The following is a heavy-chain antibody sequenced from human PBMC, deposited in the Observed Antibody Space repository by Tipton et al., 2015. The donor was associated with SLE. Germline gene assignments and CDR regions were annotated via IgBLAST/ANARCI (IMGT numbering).Heavy chain of an antibody. Sequence: VQLVQSGAEVKKPGESLKISCKGSGYSFNSNWIAWMRQMPGKGLEWMGIIYPGDSDTRYSPSFQGQVTISADKSISTVYLQWRSLRASATAMYFCAKVSSSWYLAPFDYWGQGTLVTVSS. D-gene: IGHD6-13*01. CDR1: GYSFNSNW. CDR2: IYPGDSDT. CDR3: AKVSSSWYLAPFDY. V-gene: IGHV5-51*03. J-gene: IGHJ4*02.